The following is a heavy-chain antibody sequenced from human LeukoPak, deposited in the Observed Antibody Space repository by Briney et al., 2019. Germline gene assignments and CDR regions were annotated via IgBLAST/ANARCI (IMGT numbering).Heavy chain of an antibody. CDR2: IRYDGSNK. V-gene: IGHV3-30*02. CDR1: GFTFSSYG. J-gene: IGHJ5*02. Sequence: GGSLRLSCAASGFTFSSYGMHWVRQAPGKGLEWVAFIRYDGSNKYYADSVKGRFTISRDNSKNTLYLQMNSLRAEDTAVYYCAKEYSSGWYGWFDPWGQGTLVTVSS. D-gene: IGHD6-19*01. CDR3: AKEYSSGWYGWFDP.